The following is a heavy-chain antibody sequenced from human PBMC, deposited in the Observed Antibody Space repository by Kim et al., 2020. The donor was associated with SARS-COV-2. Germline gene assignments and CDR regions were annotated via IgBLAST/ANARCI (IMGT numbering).Heavy chain of an antibody. CDR3: ARDERXKKLLGDFQH. V-gene: IGHV1-18*01. CDR2: ISAYNGNT. D-gene: IGHD1-7*01. Sequence: ASVKVSCKASAYTFTSSGISWVRQAPGQGLEWMGWISAYNGNTNYAQKLQGRVTMTTDTSTSTAYMXLRSLRSDDTAVYYCARDERXKKLLGDFQHWGQAXLVTVSS. J-gene: IGHJ1*01. CDR1: AYTFTSSG.